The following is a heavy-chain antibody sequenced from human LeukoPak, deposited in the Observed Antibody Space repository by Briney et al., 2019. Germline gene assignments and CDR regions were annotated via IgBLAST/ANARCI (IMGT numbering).Heavy chain of an antibody. J-gene: IGHJ4*02. D-gene: IGHD3-9*01. V-gene: IGHV4-34*01. CDR1: GGSFSGYY. CDR2: INHSGST. CDR3: ARGGLRYFDWLRRSFDY. Sequence: PSETLSLTCAVYGGSFSGYYWSWIRQPPGKGLEWIGEINHSGSTNYNPSLKSRVTISVDTSKNQFSLKLSSVTAADTAVYYCARGGLRYFDWLRRSFDYWGQGTLVTVSS.